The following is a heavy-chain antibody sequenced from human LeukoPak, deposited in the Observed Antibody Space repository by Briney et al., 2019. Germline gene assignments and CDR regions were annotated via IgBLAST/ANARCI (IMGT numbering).Heavy chain of an antibody. CDR1: GFPFSDFA. Sequence: PGRPLSLSCAVSGFPFSDFAMSWVRQAPGKGLGWVSLISAGGDNTYFADSVKGRFTISRDNSKNTLFLQMVSLRAEDTAVYYCAKFEGALLGNYYMDVWGKGTTVTVSS. J-gene: IGHJ6*03. CDR3: AKFEGALLGNYYMDV. CDR2: ISAGGDNT. V-gene: IGHV3-23*01.